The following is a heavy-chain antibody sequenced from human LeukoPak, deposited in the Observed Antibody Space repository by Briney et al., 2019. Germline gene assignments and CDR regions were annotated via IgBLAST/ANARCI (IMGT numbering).Heavy chain of an antibody. CDR1: GFTFTSSA. CDR2: IVVGSGNT. CDR3: AARSQQLVLSAFDI. Sequence: GASVKVSCKASGFTFTSSAMQWVRQARGQRLEWIGWIVVGSGNTNYAQKFQERVTITRDMSTSTAYMELSSLRSEDTAVYYCAARSQQLVLSAFDIWGQGTMVTVSS. J-gene: IGHJ3*02. D-gene: IGHD6-13*01. V-gene: IGHV1-58*02.